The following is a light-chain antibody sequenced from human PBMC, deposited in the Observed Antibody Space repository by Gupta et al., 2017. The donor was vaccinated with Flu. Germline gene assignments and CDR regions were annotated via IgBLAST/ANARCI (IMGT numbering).Light chain of an antibody. CDR2: STN. J-gene: IGLJ3*02. Sequence: TISCSGTTSNVGSNAVNWYQQVPGTAPKRLIYSTNQSHSGVTARVAGSKSGTAAALAISGLQSEEEAHYYCEAWDDSLTGPIWVFGGGTAVTVL. V-gene: IGLV1-44*01. CDR3: EAWDDSLTGPIWV. CDR1: TSNVGSNA.